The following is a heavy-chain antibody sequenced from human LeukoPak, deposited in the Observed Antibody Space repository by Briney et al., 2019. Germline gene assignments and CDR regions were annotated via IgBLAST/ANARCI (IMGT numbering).Heavy chain of an antibody. J-gene: IGHJ4*02. CDR2: ISDSGNT. Sequence: ETLSLTCAVYSGSFSGYYWSWIRQPPGKGLEWVSAISDSGNTYHADSVKGRFTISRDSSKNTLFLQMNRLRPEDAAVYYCAKAPVTTCRGAYCYPFDYWGQGTLVTVSS. CDR3: AKAPVTTCRGAYCYPFDY. D-gene: IGHD2-21*01. CDR1: SGSFSGYY. V-gene: IGHV3-23*01.